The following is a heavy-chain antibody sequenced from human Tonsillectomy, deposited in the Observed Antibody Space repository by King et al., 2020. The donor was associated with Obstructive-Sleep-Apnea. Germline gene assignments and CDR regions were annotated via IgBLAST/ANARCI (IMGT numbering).Heavy chain of an antibody. CDR3: ARHIPSELNIDY. J-gene: IGHJ4*02. CDR1: GFTFISYW. Sequence: VQLVEAGGGLVQPGGSLGLACAASGFTFISYWMCWVRHAPGKGLECVGNIKQDGREKDYLDSVKCRFTTSRDNAKNSLYLQMNSLRAEVTAIYYCARHIPSELNIDYWGQGTLVTVSS. D-gene: IGHD1-26*01. CDR2: IKQDGREK. V-gene: IGHV3-7*03.